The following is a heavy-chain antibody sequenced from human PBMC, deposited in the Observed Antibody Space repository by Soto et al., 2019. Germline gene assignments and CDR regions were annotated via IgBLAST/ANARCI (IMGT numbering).Heavy chain of an antibody. CDR3: ARGRNWNYAWFDP. Sequence: QVQLQESGPGLVKPSQTLSLTCTVSGGSISSGGYYWSWIRQHPGKGLEWIGYIYYSGSTYYNPSVKSRVTISVDTSKNQFSLKLSSVTAADTAVYYCARGRNWNYAWFDPWGQGTLVTVSS. CDR2: IYYSGST. D-gene: IGHD1-7*01. J-gene: IGHJ5*02. CDR1: GGSISSGGYY. V-gene: IGHV4-31*03.